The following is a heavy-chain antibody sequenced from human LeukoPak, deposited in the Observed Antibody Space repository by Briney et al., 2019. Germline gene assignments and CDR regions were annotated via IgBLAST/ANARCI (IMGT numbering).Heavy chain of an antibody. CDR1: GYIFTGYY. CDR2: INPNSGGT. CDR3: ARSEKLYYYDSSGYV. J-gene: IGHJ4*02. Sequence: ASVKVSCKASGYIFTGYYMHWVRQAPGQGLEWMGWINPNSGGTNYAQKFQGRVTMTRYTSISTAYMELSRLRSDDTAVYYCARSEKLYYYDSSGYVWGQGTLVTVSS. D-gene: IGHD3-22*01. V-gene: IGHV1-2*02.